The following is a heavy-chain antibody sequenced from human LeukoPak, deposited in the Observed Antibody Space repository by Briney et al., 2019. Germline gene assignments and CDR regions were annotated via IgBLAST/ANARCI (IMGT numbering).Heavy chain of an antibody. J-gene: IGHJ4*02. CDR3: AKDRYSYAFEYSDS. D-gene: IGHD5-18*01. CDR2: ISNDGSKK. Sequence: GGSLRLSCAASGVTFSSFAMHWVRQAPGRGLDWVAVISNDGSKKYYADSVKGRFTISRDNSKNTLSLQVSSLRTEDTAVYYCAKDRYSYAFEYSDSWGQGTLVTVSS. CDR1: GVTFSSFA. V-gene: IGHV3-30*04.